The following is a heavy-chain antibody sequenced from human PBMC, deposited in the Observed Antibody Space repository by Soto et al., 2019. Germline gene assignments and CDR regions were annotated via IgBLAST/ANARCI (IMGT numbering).Heavy chain of an antibody. D-gene: IGHD3-10*01. CDR1: GSTFSPYT. CDR3: TRDWEITVSPWSFGGF. J-gene: IGHJ4*02. Sequence: QVQLVQSGAEVKKPGSSVKVSCKASGSTFSPYTINWVRQAPRQGLEWMGRIIPFHGVTNYAQKFQARVTITADKSTSTAYMELSGLRFEDTAMYYCTRDWEITVSPWSFGGFWGRGTLVTVSS. CDR2: IIPFHGVT. V-gene: IGHV1-69*08.